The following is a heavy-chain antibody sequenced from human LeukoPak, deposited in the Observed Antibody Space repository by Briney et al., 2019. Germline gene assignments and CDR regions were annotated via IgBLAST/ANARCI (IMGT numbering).Heavy chain of an antibody. Sequence: GGPLRLSCTASGFTFGDYAMSWVRQAPGKGLEWVGFIRSKAYGGTTVYAASVKGRFTISRDDSKSIAYLQMNSLKTEDTAVYYCRCDFWSGYYNLDYWGQGTLVTVSS. CDR2: IRSKAYGGTT. V-gene: IGHV3-49*04. CDR3: RCDFWSGYYNLDY. J-gene: IGHJ4*02. D-gene: IGHD3-3*01. CDR1: GFTFGDYA.